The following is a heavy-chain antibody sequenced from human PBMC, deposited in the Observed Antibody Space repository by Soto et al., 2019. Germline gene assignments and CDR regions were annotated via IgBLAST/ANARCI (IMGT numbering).Heavy chain of an antibody. V-gene: IGHV5-51*01. CDR1: GYSFTSYW. J-gene: IGHJ5*02. CDR3: ARRAEGYFSSTSCSYVWFAP. CDR2: IYPGDSDT. Sequence: PGESMKRSCKGSGYSFTSYWIGWVRQMPGKGLEWMGIIYPGDSDTRYSPSFRGQVTISADKSISTAYLQWSSLKASDTAMYYCARRAEGYFSSTSCSYVWFAPRGQRSLVIVSA. D-gene: IGHD2-2*01.